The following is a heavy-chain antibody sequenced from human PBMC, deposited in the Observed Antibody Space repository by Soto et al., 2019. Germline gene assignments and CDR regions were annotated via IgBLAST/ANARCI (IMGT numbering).Heavy chain of an antibody. J-gene: IGHJ6*04. Sequence: RASVKVSCKASGYTFTGYYMHWVRQAPGQGLEWMGWINPNSGGTNYAQKFQGWVTMTRDTSISTAYMELSRLRSDDTAVYYCARESGAVWWLATKYYYGMYGWGKGSTVTVAS. D-gene: IGHD6-19*01. CDR3: ARESGAVWWLATKYYYGMYG. V-gene: IGHV1-2*04. CDR1: GYTFTGYY. CDR2: INPNSGGT.